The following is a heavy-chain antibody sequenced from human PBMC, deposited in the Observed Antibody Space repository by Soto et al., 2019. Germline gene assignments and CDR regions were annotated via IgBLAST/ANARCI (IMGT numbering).Heavy chain of an antibody. CDR2: INPNSGGT. CDR3: ARDVVDTAMDSAEYYYYYYGMDV. D-gene: IGHD5-18*01. V-gene: IGHV1-2*04. CDR1: GYTFTGYY. Sequence: GASVKVSCKASGYTFTGYYMHWVRQAPGQGLVWMGWINPNSGGTNYAQKFQGWVTMTRDTSISTAYMELSRLRSDDTAVYYCARDVVDTAMDSAEYYYYYYGMDVWGQGTTVTVSS. J-gene: IGHJ6*02.